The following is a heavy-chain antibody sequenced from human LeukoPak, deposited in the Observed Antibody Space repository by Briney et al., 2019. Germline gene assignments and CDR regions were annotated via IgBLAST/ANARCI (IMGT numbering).Heavy chain of an antibody. CDR1: GFTFSSYA. V-gene: IGHV3-23*01. CDR2: ISGSGGST. Sequence: GGSLRLSCAASGFTFSSYAMSWVRQAPGKGLEWVSAISGSGGSTYYADSVKGRFTISRDNSKNTLYLQMNSLRAEDTAVCYCAKGPKSLWFGELLPYYYGMDVWGQGTTVTVSS. D-gene: IGHD3-10*01. CDR3: AKGPKSLWFGELLPYYYGMDV. J-gene: IGHJ6*02.